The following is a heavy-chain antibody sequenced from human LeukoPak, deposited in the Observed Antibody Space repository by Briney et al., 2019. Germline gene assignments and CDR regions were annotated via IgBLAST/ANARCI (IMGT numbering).Heavy chain of an antibody. J-gene: IGHJ4*02. CDR2: IYPGDSDT. CDR3: ARHQCSGGSCYSDFDY. V-gene: IGHV5-51*01. D-gene: IGHD2-15*01. Sequence: GESLKISCKGSGYSFTTYWIGWVRQMPGKGLEWMGVIYPGDSDTRYSPSFQGQVTISADQSISTAYLQWGSLKASDTAMYYCARHQCSGGSCYSDFDYWGQGTLVTVSS. CDR1: GYSFTTYW.